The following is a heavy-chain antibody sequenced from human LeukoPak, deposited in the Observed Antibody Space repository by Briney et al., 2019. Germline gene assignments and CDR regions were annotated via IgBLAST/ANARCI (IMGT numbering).Heavy chain of an antibody. Sequence: SETLSLTCAVYGGSFSGYYWSWIRQPPGKGLEWIGEINHSGSTNYNPSLKSRVTISVDTSKNQFSLKLSPVTAADTAVYYCARGRQLVRRYYFDYWGQGTLVTVSS. V-gene: IGHV4-34*01. D-gene: IGHD6-13*01. CDR3: ARGRQLVRRYYFDY. CDR2: INHSGST. CDR1: GGSFSGYY. J-gene: IGHJ4*02.